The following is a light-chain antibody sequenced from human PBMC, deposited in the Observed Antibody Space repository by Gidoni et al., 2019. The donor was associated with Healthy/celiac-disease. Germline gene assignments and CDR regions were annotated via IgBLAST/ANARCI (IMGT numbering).Light chain of an antibody. CDR2: GAS. V-gene: IGKV3-20*01. CDR3: QQYGSSTFT. CDR1: QSVSSSY. Sequence: EIVLTQSPGTLSLSPGERATLSCRASQSVSSSYLAWYQQKPGQAPMLLIYGASSRATGIPDRFSGSGSGTDFTLTISRLEPEDFAVYYCQQYGSSTFTFGPGTKVEIK. J-gene: IGKJ3*01.